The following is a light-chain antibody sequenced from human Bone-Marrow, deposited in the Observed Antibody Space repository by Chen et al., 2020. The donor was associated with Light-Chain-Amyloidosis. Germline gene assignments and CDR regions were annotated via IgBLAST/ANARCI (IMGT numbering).Light chain of an antibody. V-gene: IGLV3-21*02. CDR3: QVWDRSSDRPV. CDR2: DDS. CDR1: KIGSTS. J-gene: IGLJ3*02. Sequence: SYVLTQPSSVSVAPGQTATIACGGNKIGSTSVHWYQQTPGQAPLLVVYDDSDRPSGIPERLSGSNSGNTATLTISRVEAGDEADYYYQVWDRSSDRPVFGGGTKLTVL.